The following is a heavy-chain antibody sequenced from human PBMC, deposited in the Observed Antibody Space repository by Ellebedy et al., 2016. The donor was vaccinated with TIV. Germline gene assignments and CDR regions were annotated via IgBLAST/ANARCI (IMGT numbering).Heavy chain of an antibody. CDR1: GFTFSSYA. J-gene: IGHJ4*02. Sequence: GGSLRLXXAASGFTFSSYAMSWVRQAPGKGLEWVSAISGSGGSTYYADSVKGRFTISRDNSKNTLYLQMNSLRAEDTAVYYCAKEIPNSSGWYYFDYWGQGTLVTVSS. CDR2: ISGSGGST. V-gene: IGHV3-23*01. D-gene: IGHD6-19*01. CDR3: AKEIPNSSGWYYFDY.